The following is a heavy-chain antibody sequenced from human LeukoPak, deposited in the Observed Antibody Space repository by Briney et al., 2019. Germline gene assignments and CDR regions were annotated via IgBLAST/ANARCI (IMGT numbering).Heavy chain of an antibody. Sequence: SETLSLTCTVSGGSISSSSYYWGWIRQPPGKGLEWIGSIYYSGSTYYNPSLKSRVTISVDTSKNQFSLKLSSVTAADTAVYYCARVRRYYYDSSGYLDYWGQGTLVTVSS. CDR1: GGSISSSSYY. J-gene: IGHJ4*02. D-gene: IGHD3-22*01. CDR3: ARVRRYYYDSSGYLDY. V-gene: IGHV4-39*01. CDR2: IYYSGST.